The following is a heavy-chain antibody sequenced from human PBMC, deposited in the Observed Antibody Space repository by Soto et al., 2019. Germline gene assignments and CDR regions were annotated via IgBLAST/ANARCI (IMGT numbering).Heavy chain of an antibody. CDR2: IIPIFGTA. V-gene: IGHV1-69*13. CDR1: GGTFSSYA. J-gene: IGHJ3*02. CDR3: ARGMNYYDSSGYYGWGLDAFDI. D-gene: IGHD3-22*01. Sequence: SVKVSCKASGGTFSSYAISWGRQAPGQGLEWMGGIIPIFGTANYAQKFQGRVTITADESTSTAYMELSSLRSEDTAVYYCARGMNYYDSSGYYGWGLDAFDIWGQGTMVTVPS.